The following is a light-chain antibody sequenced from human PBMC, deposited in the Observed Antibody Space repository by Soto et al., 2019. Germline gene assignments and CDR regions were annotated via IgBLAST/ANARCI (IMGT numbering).Light chain of an antibody. Sequence: QSVLTQPASVSGSPGQSITISCTGTSSDVGGYNSVSWYQQHPGKAPKLMIYNVSNRPSGVSNRFSGSKSGNTASLPISELQAEDEADYYCSSYTSSSTYVFSTGTQVTVL. V-gene: IGLV2-14*01. J-gene: IGLJ1*01. CDR1: SSDVGGYNS. CDR2: NVS. CDR3: SSYTSSSTYV.